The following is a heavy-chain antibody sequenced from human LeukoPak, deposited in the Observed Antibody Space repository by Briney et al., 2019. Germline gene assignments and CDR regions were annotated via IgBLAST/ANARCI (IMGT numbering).Heavy chain of an antibody. CDR3: AKAQRITVFGVPHGDV. Sequence: PGGSLRLSCAASGFTFSSYGMHWVRQAPGKGLEWVAVISYDGSNKYYADSVKGRFTISRDNSKNTLYLQMNSLRAEDTAVYYCAKAQRITVFGVPHGDVWGQGTTVTVSS. D-gene: IGHD3-3*01. V-gene: IGHV3-30*18. CDR1: GFTFSSYG. J-gene: IGHJ6*02. CDR2: ISYDGSNK.